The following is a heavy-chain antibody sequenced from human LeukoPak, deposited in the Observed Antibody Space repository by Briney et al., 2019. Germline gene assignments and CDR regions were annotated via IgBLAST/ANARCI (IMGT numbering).Heavy chain of an antibody. J-gene: IGHJ4*02. Sequence: GGSLRLSCATSGFTFSSHWMSWVRQAPGKGLEWVANIKQDGSEKYYVDSVKGRFTISRDNAKNSLYLQMNSLRAKDTAVYYCASDPLYNFWSGYYTSDYWGQGTLVTVSS. V-gene: IGHV3-7*01. CDR3: ASDPLYNFWSGYYTSDY. CDR1: GFTFSSHW. CDR2: IKQDGSEK. D-gene: IGHD3-3*01.